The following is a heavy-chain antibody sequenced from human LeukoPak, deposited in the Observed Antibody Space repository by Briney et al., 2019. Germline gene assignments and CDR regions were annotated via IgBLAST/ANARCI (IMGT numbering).Heavy chain of an antibody. CDR2: IYDSGST. CDR1: GRSISSSSYY. D-gene: IGHD1-26*01. CDR3: ARLGGRELRNWFDP. V-gene: IGHV4-39*01. Sequence: SETLSLTCTVPGRSISSSSYYWGWIRQPPGKGLEWTGSIYDSGSTYYNPSLKSRGTISVDTSKNQFSLKLSSVTAADTAVYYCARLGGRELRNWFDPWGQGTLVTVSS. J-gene: IGHJ5*02.